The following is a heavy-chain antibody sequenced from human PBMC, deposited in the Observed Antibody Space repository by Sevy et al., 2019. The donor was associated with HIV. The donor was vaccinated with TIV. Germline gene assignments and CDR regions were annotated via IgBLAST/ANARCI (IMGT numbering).Heavy chain of an antibody. CDR3: SRVAVEYCTSVCYHRFDH. J-gene: IGHJ4*02. Sequence: GGSLRLSCVASGFTFPIYSVLWVRQAPGKGLEWLTLISYDGNYKYYADSVKGRFTISRDNSNNILYLQMSSLRVEDMALYFCSRVAVEYCTSVCYHRFDHWGLGTLVTVSS. D-gene: IGHD2-8*01. CDR2: ISYDGNYK. CDR1: GFTFPIYS. V-gene: IGHV3-30*04.